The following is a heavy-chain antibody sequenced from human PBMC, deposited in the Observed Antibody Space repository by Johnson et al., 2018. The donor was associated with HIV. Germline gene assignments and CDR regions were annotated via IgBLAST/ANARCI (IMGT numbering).Heavy chain of an antibody. D-gene: IGHD6-13*01. CDR1: GFPFSTYG. CDR3: AKCIWGSSLIDAFDI. J-gene: IGHJ3*02. CDR2: IWYDGSNI. Sequence: QVQLVESGGGVVQPGRSLRLSCAASGFPFSTYGMHWVRQAPGQGLEWVAVIWYDGSNIYYADSVKGRFTISRDISKNTLYLQMNSLRAEDTAVYYCAKCIWGSSLIDAFDIWGQGTVVTVSS. V-gene: IGHV3-33*06.